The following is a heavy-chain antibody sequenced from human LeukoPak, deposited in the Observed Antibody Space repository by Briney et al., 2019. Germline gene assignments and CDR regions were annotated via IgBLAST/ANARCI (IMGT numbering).Heavy chain of an antibody. Sequence: SETLSLTCTVSGGSISSGGYYWSWIRQHPGKGLEWIGYIYYSGSTYYNPSLKSRVTISVDTSKNQYSLKLSSVTAADTAVYYCARDCLPQLRYFDWAGGFDPWGQGTLVTVSS. CDR3: ARDCLPQLRYFDWAGGFDP. J-gene: IGHJ5*02. CDR2: IYYSGST. D-gene: IGHD3-9*01. V-gene: IGHV4-31*03. CDR1: GGSISSGGYY.